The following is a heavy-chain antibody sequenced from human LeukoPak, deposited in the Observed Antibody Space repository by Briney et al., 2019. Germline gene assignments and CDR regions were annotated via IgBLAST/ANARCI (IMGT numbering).Heavy chain of an antibody. CDR2: IHYSGST. CDR1: SGSISGYY. Sequence: SETLSLTCTVSSGSISGYYWSWIRQPPGKGLEWIGYIHYSGSTNYNPSLKSRVTISIDTSKNQFSLKLSSVTAADTALYYCARSVIDTAPLGYWGQGTLVTVSS. D-gene: IGHD5-18*01. J-gene: IGHJ4*02. V-gene: IGHV4-59*01. CDR3: ARSVIDTAPLGY.